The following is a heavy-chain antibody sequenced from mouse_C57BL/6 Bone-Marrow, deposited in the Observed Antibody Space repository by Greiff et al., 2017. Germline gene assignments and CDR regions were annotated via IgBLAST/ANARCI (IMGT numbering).Heavy chain of an antibody. CDR1: GFTFSSYA. CDR3: ARGEAWFAY. Sequence: EVQLVESGGGLVKPGGSLKLSCAASGFTFSSYAMSWVRQTPEKRLEWVTTISDGGSYTYYPDNVKGRFTISRDNAKNNLYLQMSHRKSEDTAMYYCARGEAWFAYWGQGTLVTVSA. V-gene: IGHV5-4*01. CDR2: ISDGGSYT. J-gene: IGHJ3*01.